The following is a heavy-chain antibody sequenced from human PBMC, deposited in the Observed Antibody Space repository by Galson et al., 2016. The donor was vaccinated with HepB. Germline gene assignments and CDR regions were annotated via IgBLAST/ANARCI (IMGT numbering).Heavy chain of an antibody. V-gene: IGHV3-74*01. D-gene: IGHD6-19*01. CDR3: TRADRSAWYHDY. Sequence: SLRLPCAASGFRFSTYWLYCVRQAPGRGLVWVSRIARDGSSTTYADSVKGRFTISRDNAKNTLYLQMNSLTSEDTAVYFCTRADRSAWYHDYWGQGTLVTVSS. CDR1: GFRFSTYW. CDR2: IARDGSST. J-gene: IGHJ4*02.